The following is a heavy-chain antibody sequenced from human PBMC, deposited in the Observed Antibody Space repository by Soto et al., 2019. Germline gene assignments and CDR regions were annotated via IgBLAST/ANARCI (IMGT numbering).Heavy chain of an antibody. V-gene: IGHV4-31*03. CDR2: IYYSGST. D-gene: IGHD3-3*01. CDR1: GGSISSGGYY. Sequence: SETLSLTCTVSGGSISSGGYYWSWIRQHPGKGLEWIGYIYYSGSTYYNPSLKSRVTISVDTSKNQFSLKLSSVTAADTAVYYCARAQYDFWSGYPFDYWGQGTLVTVSS. CDR3: ARAQYDFWSGYPFDY. J-gene: IGHJ4*02.